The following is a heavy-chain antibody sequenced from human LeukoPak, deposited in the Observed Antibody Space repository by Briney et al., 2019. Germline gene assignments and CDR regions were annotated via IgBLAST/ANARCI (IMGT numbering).Heavy chain of an antibody. D-gene: IGHD6-19*01. V-gene: IGHV4-31*03. CDR3: ARDPGWSGYNWFDP. J-gene: IGHJ5*02. CDR1: GGSISSSSYY. Sequence: SETLSLTCTVSGGSISSSSYYWGWIRQPPGKGLEWIGYIYYSGSTYYNPSLKSRVTISVDTSKNQFSLKLSSVTAADTAVYYCARDPGWSGYNWFDPWGQGTLVTVSS. CDR2: IYYSGST.